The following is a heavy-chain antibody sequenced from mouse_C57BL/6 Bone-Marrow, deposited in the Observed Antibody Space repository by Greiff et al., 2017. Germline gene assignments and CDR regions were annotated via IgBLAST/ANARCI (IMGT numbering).Heavy chain of an antibody. V-gene: IGHV3-6*01. CDR1: GYSITSGYY. Sequence: EVKLMESGPGLVKPSQSLSLTCSVTGYSITSGYYWNWIRQFPGNKLEWMGYISYDGRNNYNPSLKNRISITRDTSKNQFFLKLNSVTTEDTATYYCARDHYGPAWFAYWGQGTLVTVSA. CDR3: ARDHYGPAWFAY. J-gene: IGHJ3*01. CDR2: ISYDGRN. D-gene: IGHD1-1*01.